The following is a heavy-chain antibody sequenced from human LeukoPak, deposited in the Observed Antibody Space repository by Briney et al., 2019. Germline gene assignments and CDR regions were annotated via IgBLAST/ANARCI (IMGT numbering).Heavy chain of an antibody. D-gene: IGHD5-12*01. V-gene: IGHV4-4*07. Sequence: KSSETLSLTCTVSGGSINTYYWSWIRQPAGKGLEWIGRVYTSGSTNYNPSLKSRVTMSVDTSKNQFSLKLSSVTAADTAVYYRARDGGRDGYNHPFDYWGQGALVTVSS. CDR3: ARDGGRDGYNHPFDY. CDR1: GGSINTYY. CDR2: VYTSGST. J-gene: IGHJ4*02.